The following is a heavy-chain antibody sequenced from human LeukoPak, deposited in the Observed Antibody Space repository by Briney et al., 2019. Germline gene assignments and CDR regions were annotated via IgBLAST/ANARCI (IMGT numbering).Heavy chain of an antibody. V-gene: IGHV3-73*01. Sequence: GGSLKLSCAASGLTFSGSGIHWVRQASGKGLEWLGRIGRQGDSDATRYAASLKGKFTISRVDSRNTAYLQMNSLKTEDTAVYYCAGDYNLLTGLNYWGQGTLVTVSS. CDR2: IGRQGDSDAT. J-gene: IGHJ4*02. D-gene: IGHD3-9*01. CDR1: GLTFSGSG. CDR3: AGDYNLLTGLNY.